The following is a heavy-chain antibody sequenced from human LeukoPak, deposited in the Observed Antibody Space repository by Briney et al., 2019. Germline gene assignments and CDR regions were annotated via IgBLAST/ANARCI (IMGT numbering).Heavy chain of an antibody. CDR1: GGSISSGGYY. CDR3: ARGPPPKRWLRSWVAFDI. D-gene: IGHD5-24*01. CDR2: IYYSGST. J-gene: IGHJ3*02. V-gene: IGHV4-31*03. Sequence: SETLSLTCTVSGGSISSGGYYWSWIRQHPGKGLEWIGYIYYSGSTYYNPSLKSRVTISVDTSKNQFSLKLSSVTAADTAVYYCARGPPPKRWLRSWVAFDIWGQGTMVTVSS.